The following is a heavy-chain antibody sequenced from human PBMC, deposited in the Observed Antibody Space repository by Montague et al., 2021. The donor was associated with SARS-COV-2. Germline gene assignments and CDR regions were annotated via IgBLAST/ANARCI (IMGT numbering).Heavy chain of an antibody. D-gene: IGHD2-2*02. CDR2: IIGSGPRT. J-gene: IGHJ4*02. CDR3: ARAYRSSASCYRADY. CDR1: GFTFSNYA. V-gene: IGHV3-23*01. Sequence: SLRLSCAASGFTFSNYAMSWVRQAPVKGLEWVSVIIGSGPRTNYADSVRGRFIISRDSSQSTLYLQMNSLRAEDTAVYYCARAYRSSASCYRADYWGQGTLVTVSS.